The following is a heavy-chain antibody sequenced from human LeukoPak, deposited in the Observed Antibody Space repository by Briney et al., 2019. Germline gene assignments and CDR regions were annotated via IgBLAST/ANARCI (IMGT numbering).Heavy chain of an antibody. J-gene: IGHJ4*02. Sequence: GGSLRLSCVASGFTFNIYAMNWVRQAPGKGLEWVSAISGGGAASYYADSVRGRFTVSRGNSKNTLFLQINSLRGDDTAVYYCAREHVDIVATGYFDYWGQGTLVTVSS. CDR3: AREHVDIVATGYFDY. D-gene: IGHD5-12*01. CDR1: GFTFNIYA. CDR2: ISGGGAAS. V-gene: IGHV3-23*01.